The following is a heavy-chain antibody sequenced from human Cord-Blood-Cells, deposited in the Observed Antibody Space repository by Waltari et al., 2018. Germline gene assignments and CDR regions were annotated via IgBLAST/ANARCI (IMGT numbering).Heavy chain of an antibody. Sequence: QVQLQQWGAGLLMPSETLSLTCAVYGGSFSGYYWSWIRQPPGKGLEWIGEINHSGSTNYNPSLKSRVTISVDTSKNQFSLKLSSVTAADTAVYYCARGRGYCSSTSCYFAFDIWGQGTMVTVSS. CDR3: ARGRGYCSSTSCYFAFDI. CDR1: GGSFSGYY. V-gene: IGHV4-34*01. CDR2: INHSGST. D-gene: IGHD2-2*01. J-gene: IGHJ3*02.